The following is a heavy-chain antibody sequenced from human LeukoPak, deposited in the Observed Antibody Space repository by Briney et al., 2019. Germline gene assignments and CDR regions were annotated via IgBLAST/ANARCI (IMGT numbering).Heavy chain of an antibody. CDR2: ISYDGSNK. V-gene: IGHV3-30*01. CDR3: ARDGRQLSFFYYYMDV. CDR1: GFTFSSYA. Sequence: GRSLLLSCAASGFTFSSYAMHWVRQAPGKGLEWVAVISYDGSNKYYADSVKGRFTISRDNSKNTLYLQMNSLRAEDTAVYYCARDGRQLSFFYYYMDVWGKGTTVTVSS. D-gene: IGHD6-13*01. J-gene: IGHJ6*03.